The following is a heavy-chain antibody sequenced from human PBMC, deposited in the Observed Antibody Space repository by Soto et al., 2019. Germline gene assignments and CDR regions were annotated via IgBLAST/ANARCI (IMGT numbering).Heavy chain of an antibody. V-gene: IGHV1-2*02. CDR3: AAPEGYSGSYFDY. CDR2: INPNNGCT. Sequence: QVQLVQSGAEVKQPGASVRVSCRASRYTFTGYYMHWVRQDPGQGLEWMGWINPNNGCTNYAQKFQGRVTMTSDTSISTAYMELNSLRFDDTAVYYCAAPEGYSGSYFDYWGQGTLVTVSS. J-gene: IGHJ4*02. CDR1: RYTFTGYY. D-gene: IGHD1-26*01.